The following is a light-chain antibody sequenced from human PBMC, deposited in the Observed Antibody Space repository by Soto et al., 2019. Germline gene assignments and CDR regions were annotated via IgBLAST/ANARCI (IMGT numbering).Light chain of an antibody. V-gene: IGLV2-23*02. Sequence: QSALTQPASVSGSPGQSITISCTGTSSDVGSYNLVSWYQQLPGKAPKVIICEVNKRPSGVSYRFSGSKSGNTASLTISGLQTEDEADYYCCSYAGTVAYVFGTVTKVTVL. CDR2: EVN. CDR1: SSDVGSYNL. J-gene: IGLJ1*01. CDR3: CSYAGTVAYV.